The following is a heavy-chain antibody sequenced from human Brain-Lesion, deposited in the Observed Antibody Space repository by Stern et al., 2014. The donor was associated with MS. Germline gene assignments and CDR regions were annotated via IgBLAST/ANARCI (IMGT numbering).Heavy chain of an antibody. Sequence: QVQLVQSGPGLVKPSQTLSLTCTVSGGSVGSGSYDWSWIRQPAGKGLEWIGRIYTTGSTYYNPSLKSRVSLSIDTSKTQFSLKLTSVTAADTAVYYCARDKEDTNMAFRYFDNWGQGTLVTVSS. CDR2: IYTTGST. J-gene: IGHJ4*02. CDR3: ARDKEDTNMAFRYFDN. D-gene: IGHD5-18*01. CDR1: GGSVGSGSYD. V-gene: IGHV4-61*02.